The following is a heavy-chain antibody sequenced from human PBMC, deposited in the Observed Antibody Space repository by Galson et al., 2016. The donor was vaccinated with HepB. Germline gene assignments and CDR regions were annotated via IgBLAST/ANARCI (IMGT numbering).Heavy chain of an antibody. CDR1: GFTFSSYG. CDR2: ISYDGSSK. D-gene: IGHD6-13*01. CDR3: AKDPEPFMIAATSYGMDV. Sequence: SLRLSCAASGFTFSSYGMHWVRQAPGEGLEWVAFISYDGSSKYYADSVKGRFTISRDNSKNTLYLRVNSLRAGDTAVYYCAKDPEPFMIAATSYGMDVWGQGTTVTVSS. V-gene: IGHV3-30*18. J-gene: IGHJ6*02.